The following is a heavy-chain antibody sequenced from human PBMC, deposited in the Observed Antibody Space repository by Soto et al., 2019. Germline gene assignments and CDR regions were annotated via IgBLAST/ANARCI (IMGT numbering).Heavy chain of an antibody. CDR3: AVPRNSYYFDY. CDR1: GYTFTRYY. D-gene: IGHD2-2*01. Sequence: GASVKVSCKASGYTFTRYYMHWVRQAPGQGLEWMGIINPSGGSTSYAQKFQGRVTMTRDMSTSTVYMELSSLRSEDTAVYYCAVPRNSYYFDYWGQGTLVTVSS. J-gene: IGHJ4*02. CDR2: INPSGGST. V-gene: IGHV1-46*01.